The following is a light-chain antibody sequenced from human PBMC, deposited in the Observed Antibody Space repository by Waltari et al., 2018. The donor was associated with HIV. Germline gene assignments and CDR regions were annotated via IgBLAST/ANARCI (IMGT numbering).Light chain of an antibody. Sequence: QSALTQPPSASGSPGQSVPLSCTGPSSDVGGYNYVSWHQQRPGKAPKLMIYDVIKRPSGVPDRFSGSKSGNTASLTVCGLQPEDEADYYCSSHAGSKVVFGGGTRLTVL. J-gene: IGLJ2*01. CDR2: DVI. CDR1: SSDVGGYNY. CDR3: SSHAGSKVV. V-gene: IGLV2-8*01.